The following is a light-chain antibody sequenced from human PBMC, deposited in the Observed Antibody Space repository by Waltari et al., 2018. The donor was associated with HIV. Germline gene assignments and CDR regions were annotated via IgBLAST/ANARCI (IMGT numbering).Light chain of an antibody. CDR1: QTISSY. Sequence: IQMTQSPSSLSASVVDRVSITCRASQTISSYLNWYPQKLRKAPNLLIYAASRLQLWVPSRFSGSESGTDFTLNISSLQPEDFATYYCQQSYSTPYTFGQGTKLEIK. CDR3: QQSYSTPYT. CDR2: AAS. V-gene: IGKV1-39*01. J-gene: IGKJ2*01.